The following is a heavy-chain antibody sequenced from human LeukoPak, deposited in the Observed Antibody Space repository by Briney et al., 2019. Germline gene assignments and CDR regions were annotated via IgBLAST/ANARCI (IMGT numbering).Heavy chain of an antibody. CDR1: GFTFSDYY. V-gene: IGHV3-11*01. CDR2: ISSSGSTI. J-gene: IGHJ4*02. D-gene: IGHD3-10*01. CDR3: AKEAGYYGSGSYYTDY. Sequence: GGSLRLSCAASGFTFSDYYMSWIRQAPGKGLEWVSYISSSGSTIYYADSVKGRFTISRDNAKNSLYLQMNSLRAEDTAVYYCAKEAGYYGSGSYYTDYWGQGTLVTVSS.